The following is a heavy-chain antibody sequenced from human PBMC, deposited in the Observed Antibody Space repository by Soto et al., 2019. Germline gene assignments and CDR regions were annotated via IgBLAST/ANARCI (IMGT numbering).Heavy chain of an antibody. CDR3: ARPALGGTAHWFAF. Sequence: GESLKISCTTSGYSFTNYWIGWVRQVAGKGLEWVGIIYPGNSGSNTIYSPSFQGQVTISADKSISTAYLQWTSLKASDTAMYYWARPALGGTAHWFAFCGQGTLGTVSS. D-gene: IGHD7-27*01. CDR2: IYPGNSGSNT. V-gene: IGHV5-51*01. CDR1: GYSFTNYW. J-gene: IGHJ5*01.